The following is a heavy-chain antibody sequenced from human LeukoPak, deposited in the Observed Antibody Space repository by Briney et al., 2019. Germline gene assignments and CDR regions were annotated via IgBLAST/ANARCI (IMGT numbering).Heavy chain of an antibody. Sequence: GGSLRLSCVASGFTFSSYSINWVRQAPGKGLEWFSYISSSSSTIYYADSVKGRFTISRDNAKNSLYLQMNSLRAEDTAVYYCARWAGGADYWGQGVLVTVSS. V-gene: IGHV3-48*04. D-gene: IGHD3-16*01. CDR1: GFTFSSYS. CDR3: ARWAGGADY. CDR2: ISSSSSTI. J-gene: IGHJ4*02.